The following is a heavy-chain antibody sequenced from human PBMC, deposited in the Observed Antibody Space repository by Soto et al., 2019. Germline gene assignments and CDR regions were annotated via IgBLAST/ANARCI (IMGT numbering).Heavy chain of an antibody. CDR1: GITVNNNY. CDR2: IDSGGST. V-gene: IGHV3-66*01. J-gene: IGHJ6*04. Sequence: EVQLVESGGDLVQPGGSLRLSCAASGITVNNNYMSWVRQAPGKGLEWVSVIDSGGSTGYADSVKGRFTISRDNPKNTVYLQMNGLRAEDTAVYYCARDVGVWGRGTTVTVSS. CDR3: ARDVGV.